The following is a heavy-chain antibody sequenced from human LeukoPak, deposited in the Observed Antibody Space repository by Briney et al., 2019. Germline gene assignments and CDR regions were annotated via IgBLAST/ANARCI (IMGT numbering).Heavy chain of an antibody. CDR1: GFTFSTYG. CDR2: IWYDGRTQ. V-gene: IGHV3-33*01. D-gene: IGHD4-23*01. J-gene: IGHJ4*02. CDR3: ARGDYGGNMVGFDPFDY. Sequence: GRSLRLSCAASGFTFSTYGMHWVRQAPGKGLEWVAVIWYDGRTQFYAESVKGRFAVSRDNSKNTLYLQMNSLRAEDTAVYYCARGDYGGNMVGFDPFDYWGQGTLVTVSS.